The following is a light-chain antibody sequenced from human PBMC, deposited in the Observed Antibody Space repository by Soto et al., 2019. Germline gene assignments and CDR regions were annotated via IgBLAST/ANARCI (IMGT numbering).Light chain of an antibody. CDR3: QQHYIHWT. J-gene: IGKJ1*01. Sequence: DIQVTQSPSTLSASVGDRVTITCRASQNINTLLAWNQQKPGKAPQLLIYDASTLESGVPSRFSGSGSGTEFTLSISSLQPDDFATYYCQQHYIHWTFGQGTKVDIK. CDR1: QNINTL. CDR2: DAS. V-gene: IGKV1-5*01.